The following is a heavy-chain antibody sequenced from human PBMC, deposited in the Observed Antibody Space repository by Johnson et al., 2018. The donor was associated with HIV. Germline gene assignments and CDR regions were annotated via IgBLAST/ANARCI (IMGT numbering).Heavy chain of an antibody. Sequence: QVQLVESGGGVVQPGRSLRLSCAASGFTFSSYAMHWVRQAPGKGLEWVAVISYDGSNKYYADSVKGRFTISRDNSKNTLYLQMNSLRAEDTAVSYCARDRGIAARPFPYAVDIWGQGTMVTGSS. CDR3: ARDRGIAARPFPYAVDI. V-gene: IGHV3-30*04. CDR1: GFTFSSYA. D-gene: IGHD6-6*01. CDR2: ISYDGSNK. J-gene: IGHJ3*02.